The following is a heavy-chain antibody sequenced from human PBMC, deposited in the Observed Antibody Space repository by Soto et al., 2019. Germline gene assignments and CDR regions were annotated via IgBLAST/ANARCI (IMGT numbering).Heavy chain of an antibody. CDR2: ITYDGRNE. CDR1: GFTFLYYA. V-gene: IGHV3-30*04. Sequence: QVQLVESGGGVVQPGRSLRLSCAASGFTFLYYAMFWVRQAPGKGLEWVAIITYDGRNEYYADSVKGRFTISRDNSKNPLYLQMNSLTGDDTAVYYCARGRRDGSETFYYFDYWGQGTLVTVSS. D-gene: IGHD3-10*01. J-gene: IGHJ4*02. CDR3: ARGRRDGSETFYYFDY.